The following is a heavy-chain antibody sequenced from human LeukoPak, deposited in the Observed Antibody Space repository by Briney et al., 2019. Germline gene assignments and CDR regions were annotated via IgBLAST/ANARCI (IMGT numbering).Heavy chain of an antibody. J-gene: IGHJ4*02. CDR2: ISSSGSTI. CDR3: ARDRNLEKGDY. CDR1: GFTFSDYY. D-gene: IGHD1-1*01. V-gene: IGHV3-11*04. Sequence: GESLRLSCAASGFTFSDYYMSWVRQAPGKGLEWVSYISSSGSTIYYADSVKGRFTISRDNAKNSLYLQMNSLRAEDTAVYYCARDRNLEKGDYWGQGTLVTVSS.